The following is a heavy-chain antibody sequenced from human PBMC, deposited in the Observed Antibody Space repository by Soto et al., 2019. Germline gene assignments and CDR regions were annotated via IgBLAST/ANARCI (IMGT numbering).Heavy chain of an antibody. J-gene: IGHJ5*02. CDR3: ARDRRTVVVAPGWFDP. V-gene: IGHV1-69*01. CDR2: IIPIFGTA. D-gene: IGHD2-15*01. Sequence: QVQLVQSGAEVKKPGSSVKVSCKASRGTFSSYAISWVRQAPGQGLEWMGGIIPIFGTANYAQKFQGRVTITADESTSTAYMELSSLRSEDTAVYYCARDRRTVVVAPGWFDPWGQGTLVTVSS. CDR1: RGTFSSYA.